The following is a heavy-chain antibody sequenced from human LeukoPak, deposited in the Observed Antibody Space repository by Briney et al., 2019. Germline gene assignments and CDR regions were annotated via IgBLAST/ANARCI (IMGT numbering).Heavy chain of an antibody. CDR1: GGSISSYY. CDR3: ARGDYYDSSGFDY. J-gene: IGHJ4*02. D-gene: IGHD3-22*01. Sequence: MPSETLSLTCTVSGGSISSYYWSWIRQPPGKGLEWIGYIYYSGSTNYNPSLKSRVTISVDTPKNQFSLKLSSVTAADTAVYYCARGDYYDSSGFDYWGQGTLVTVSS. CDR2: IYYSGST. V-gene: IGHV4-59*01.